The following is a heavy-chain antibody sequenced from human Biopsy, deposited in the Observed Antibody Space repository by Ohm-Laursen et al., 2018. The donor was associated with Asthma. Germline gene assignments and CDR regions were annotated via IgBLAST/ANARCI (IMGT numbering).Heavy chain of an antibody. CDR3: ARGDSSNWSHYYFDY. Sequence: SLRLSCAASGFAVSRDHMFWVRQAPGKGLEWVSVIYSGGTSHTEDAVRGRFTISRDYNKKTLYLQMHSLRAEDTAAYYCARGDSSNWSHYYFDYWGQGTLVTVSS. V-gene: IGHV3-53*01. CDR2: IYSGGTS. J-gene: IGHJ4*02. D-gene: IGHD3-22*01. CDR1: GFAVSRDH.